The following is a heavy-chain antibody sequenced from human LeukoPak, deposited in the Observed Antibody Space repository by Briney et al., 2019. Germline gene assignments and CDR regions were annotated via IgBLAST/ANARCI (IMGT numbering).Heavy chain of an antibody. D-gene: IGHD6-19*01. J-gene: IGHJ4*02. CDR2: IYYSGST. V-gene: IGHV4-59*01. CDR1: GGSISSYY. CDR3: ARAVARDYYFDY. Sequence: SETLSLTCTVSGGSISSYYWSWVRQPPGKGLEWIGYIYYSGSTNYNPSLKSRVTISVDTSKNQFSLKLSSVTAADTAVYYCARAVARDYYFDYWGQGTLVTVSS.